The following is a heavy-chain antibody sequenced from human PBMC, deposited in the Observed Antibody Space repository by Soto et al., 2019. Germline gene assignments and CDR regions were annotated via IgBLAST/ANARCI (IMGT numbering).Heavy chain of an antibody. Sequence: ASVKVSCKASGYTFTSYYMHWVRQAPGQGLEWMGIINPSGGSTSYAQKFQGRVTMTRDTSTSTVYMQLSSLRSEDTAVYYCARVGHEARRAFDIWGQGTMVTVSS. J-gene: IGHJ3*02. CDR3: ARVGHEARRAFDI. V-gene: IGHV1-46*01. CDR2: INPSGGST. CDR1: GYTFTSYY.